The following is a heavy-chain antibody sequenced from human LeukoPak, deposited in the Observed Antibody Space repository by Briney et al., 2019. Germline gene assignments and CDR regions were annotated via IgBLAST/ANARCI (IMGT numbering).Heavy chain of an antibody. CDR1: GGSFSGYY. Sequence: SETLSLTCAVYGGSFSGYYWSWIRQPPGKGLEWIGEINHSGSINYNPSLKSRVTISVDTSKNQFSLKLSSVTAADTAVYYCARGFDYGGSSGNFDYWGQGTLVTVSS. D-gene: IGHD4-23*01. J-gene: IGHJ4*02. CDR2: INHSGSI. V-gene: IGHV4-34*01. CDR3: ARGFDYGGSSGNFDY.